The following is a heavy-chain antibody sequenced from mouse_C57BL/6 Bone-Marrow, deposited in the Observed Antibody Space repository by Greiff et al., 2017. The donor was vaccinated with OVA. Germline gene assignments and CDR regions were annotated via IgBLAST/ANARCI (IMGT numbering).Heavy chain of an antibody. CDR2: IHPNSGST. CDR3: ARRALGYYFDV. CDR1: GYTFTSYW. Sequence: VQLQQPGAELVKPGASVKLSCKASGYTFTSYWMHWVKQRPGQGLEWIGMIHPNSGSTNYNEKFKSKATLTVDKSSSTAYMQLSSLTSEDSAVYYCARRALGYYFDVWGTGTTVTVSS. J-gene: IGHJ1*03. V-gene: IGHV1-64*01. D-gene: IGHD2-14*01.